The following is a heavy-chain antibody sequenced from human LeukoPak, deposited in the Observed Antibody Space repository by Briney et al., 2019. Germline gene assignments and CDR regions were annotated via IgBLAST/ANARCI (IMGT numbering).Heavy chain of an antibody. V-gene: IGHV1-18*01. J-gene: IGHJ4*02. Sequence: ASVKVSCKASGYTFTSYGISWVRQAPGQGLEWMGWISAYNGNTNYAQKLQGRVTMTTDTSTSTAYMELRSLRSDDSAVYYCARGYCSSTSCYGAHFDYWGQGTLVTVSS. CDR3: ARGYCSSTSCYGAHFDY. D-gene: IGHD2-2*01. CDR2: ISAYNGNT. CDR1: GYTFTSYG.